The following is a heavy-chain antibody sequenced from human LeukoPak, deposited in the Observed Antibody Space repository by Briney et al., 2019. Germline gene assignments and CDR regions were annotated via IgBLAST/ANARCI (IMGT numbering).Heavy chain of an antibody. CDR1: GGTFSSYA. J-gene: IGHJ4*02. V-gene: IGHV1-69*04. CDR2: IIPILGIE. D-gene: IGHD5-12*01. CDR3: ARDHPSFSGYDSYY. Sequence: ASVKVSCKASGGTFSSYAISWVRQAPGQGLEWMGRIIPILGIENYAQKFQGRVTITADKSTSTAYMELSSLRSEDTAVYYSARDHPSFSGYDSYYWGQGTLVTVSS.